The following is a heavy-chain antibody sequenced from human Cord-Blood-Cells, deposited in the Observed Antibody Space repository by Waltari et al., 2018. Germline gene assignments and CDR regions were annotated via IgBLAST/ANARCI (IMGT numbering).Heavy chain of an antibody. CDR1: GGSFSGYY. Sequence: QVQLQQWGAGLLKPSETLSLTCAVYGGSFSGYYWSWIRQPPGKGLEWIGEINHSGSNNYNPSLKSRVTISVDTSKNQFSLKLSSVTAADTAVYYCARGYGSSWPTTNYFDYWGQGTLVTVSS. D-gene: IGHD6-13*01. CDR2: INHSGSN. V-gene: IGHV4-34*01. J-gene: IGHJ4*02. CDR3: ARGYGSSWPTTNYFDY.